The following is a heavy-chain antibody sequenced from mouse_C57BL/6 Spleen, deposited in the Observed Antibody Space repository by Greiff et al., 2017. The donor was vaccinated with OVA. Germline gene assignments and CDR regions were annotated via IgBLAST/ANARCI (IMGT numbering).Heavy chain of an antibody. J-gene: IGHJ2*01. D-gene: IGHD1-1*01. V-gene: IGHV1-22*01. CDR3: ARAGLLRSYFDY. CDR2: INPNNGGT. CDR1: GYTFTDYN. Sequence: EVQLQQSGPELVKPGASVKMSCKASGYTFTDYNMHWVKQSHGKSLEWIGYINPNNGGTSYNQKFKGKATLTVNKSSSTAYMELRSLTSEDSAVYYCARAGLLRSYFDYWGQGTTLTVSS.